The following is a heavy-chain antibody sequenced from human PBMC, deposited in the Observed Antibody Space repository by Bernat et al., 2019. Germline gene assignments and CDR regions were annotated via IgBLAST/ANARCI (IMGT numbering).Heavy chain of an antibody. Sequence: EVQLVESGGGLVQPGRSLRLSCTASGFTFDDYAMHWARQAPGKGLEWVSGISWDGSSAGFAEAAKGRFTISRDNSKNTLYLQMNSLRAEDTAVYYCAKDQGDYGDYFFDYWGQGTLVTVSS. V-gene: IGHV3-9*01. CDR3: AKDQGDYGDYFFDY. J-gene: IGHJ4*02. CDR1: GFTFDDYA. D-gene: IGHD4-17*01. CDR2: ISWDGSSA.